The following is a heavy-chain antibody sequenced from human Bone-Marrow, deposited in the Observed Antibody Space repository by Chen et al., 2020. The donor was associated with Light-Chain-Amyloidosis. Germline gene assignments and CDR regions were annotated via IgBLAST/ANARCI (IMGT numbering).Heavy chain of an antibody. J-gene: IGHJ4*02. CDR1: GDSISSGEYY. Sequence: QVQLQEAGPGLVEPSQTLSLTCTVFGDSISSGEYYWNWSRQSQGKGLEWIGYIYYSGNSYYNPSIKSRATISVDTSKTQFSSKLTSVTAEDTAVYYCASPSPGDYGNPGSDYWGQGTLVTVSS. CDR2: IYYSGNS. CDR3: ASPSPGDYGNPGSDY. V-gene: IGHV4-30-4*01. D-gene: IGHD4-4*01.